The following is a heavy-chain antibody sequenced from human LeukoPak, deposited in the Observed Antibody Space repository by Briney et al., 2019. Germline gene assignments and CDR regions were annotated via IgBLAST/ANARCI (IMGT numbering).Heavy chain of an antibody. CDR1: GGSFSGYY. V-gene: IGHV4-34*01. Sequence: SETLSLTCAVHGGSFSGYYWSWIRQPPGKGLEWIGEINHSGSTNYNPSLKSRVTISVDTSKNQFSLKLRSVTAADTAVYYCARHSGGTYYVNFDPWGQGTLVTVSS. CDR3: ARHSGGTYYVNFDP. D-gene: IGHD1-26*01. J-gene: IGHJ5*02. CDR2: INHSGST.